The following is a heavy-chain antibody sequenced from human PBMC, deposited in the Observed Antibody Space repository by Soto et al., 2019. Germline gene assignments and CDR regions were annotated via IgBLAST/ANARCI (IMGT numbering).Heavy chain of an antibody. Sequence: ASVKVSCKASGYTFTTYYIHWVRQAPGQGLEWMALIDPSGGGTSYAQKFRGRVTLTRDTSTSTVYMDFSSLRSEDTAVYYCARDRIPLVVASRLDSWGQGSLVTVSS. CDR3: ARDRIPLVVASRLDS. D-gene: IGHD1-26*01. V-gene: IGHV1-46*01. CDR2: IDPSGGGT. J-gene: IGHJ4*02. CDR1: GYTFTTYY.